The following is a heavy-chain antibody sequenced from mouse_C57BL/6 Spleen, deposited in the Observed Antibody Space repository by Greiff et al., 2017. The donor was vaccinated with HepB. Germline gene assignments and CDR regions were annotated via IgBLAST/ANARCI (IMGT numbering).Heavy chain of an antibody. D-gene: IGHD3-2*02. J-gene: IGHJ3*01. V-gene: IGHV14-4*01. CDR2: IDPENGDT. CDR3: TTQLRLPVAY. CDR1: GFNIKDDY. Sequence: EVKLMESGAELVRPGASVKLSCTASGFNIKDDYMHWVKQRPEQGLEWIGWIDPENGDTEYASKFQGKATITADTSSNTAYLQLSSLTSEDTAVYYCTTQLRLPVAYWGQGTLVTVSA.